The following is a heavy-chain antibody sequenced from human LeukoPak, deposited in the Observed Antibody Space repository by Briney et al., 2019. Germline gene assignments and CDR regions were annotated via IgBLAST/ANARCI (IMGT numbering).Heavy chain of an antibody. J-gene: IGHJ6*02. CDR1: GFTFSSSA. Sequence: PGGSLRLSCAASGFTFSSSAMSWVRQVPGKGLEWVSGISASGGSTSYADSVRGRFTISRGNSKNTLYVQMNSLRDEDTAVYYCARDLGWYYGMDVWGQGTTVTVSS. V-gene: IGHV3-23*01. CDR3: ARDLGWYYGMDV. D-gene: IGHD6-19*01. CDR2: ISASGGST.